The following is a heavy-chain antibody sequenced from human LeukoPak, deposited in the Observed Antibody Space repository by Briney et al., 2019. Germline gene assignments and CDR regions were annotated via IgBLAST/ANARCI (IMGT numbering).Heavy chain of an antibody. V-gene: IGHV1-46*01. D-gene: IGHD3-3*01. CDR2: INPSGGST. Sequence: ASVKVSCKASGYTFTSYYMHWVRQAPGQGLEWMGIINPSGGSTSYAQKFQGRVTMTRDTSTSTAYMELRSLRSDDTAVYYCARGINFWSGLPYYFDYWGQGTLVTVSS. J-gene: IGHJ4*02. CDR3: ARGINFWSGLPYYFDY. CDR1: GYTFTSYY.